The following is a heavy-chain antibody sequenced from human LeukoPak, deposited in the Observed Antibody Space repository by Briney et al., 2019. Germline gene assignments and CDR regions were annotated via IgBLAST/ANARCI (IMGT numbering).Heavy chain of an antibody. Sequence: PGGSLRLSCAGSGFPFSGYGMNWVRQTPGKGLEWVSSMSILSGITYYAESVKGRFTVSRDNAKNLLHLQMNSLRVEDTAIYYCAREFEYSTSGAGYWGQGTLVTVS. J-gene: IGHJ4*02. CDR1: GFPFSGYG. CDR3: AREFEYSTSGAGY. V-gene: IGHV3-21*01. CDR2: MSILSGIT. D-gene: IGHD6-6*01.